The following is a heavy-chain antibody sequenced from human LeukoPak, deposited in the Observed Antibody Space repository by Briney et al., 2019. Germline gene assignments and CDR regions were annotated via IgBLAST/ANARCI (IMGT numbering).Heavy chain of an antibody. CDR1: GYTFTSYD. D-gene: IGHD3-22*01. CDR3: ASVPDYYDSSGYYRDY. V-gene: IGHV1-8*01. CDR2: MNPNSGNT. Sequence: GASVKVSCKASGYTFTSYDINWVRQATGQGLEWMGWMNPNSGNTGYAQKFQGRVTMTRNTSISTAYMELSSLRSEDTAVYYCASVPDYYDSSGYYRDYWGQGTLVTVSS. J-gene: IGHJ4*02.